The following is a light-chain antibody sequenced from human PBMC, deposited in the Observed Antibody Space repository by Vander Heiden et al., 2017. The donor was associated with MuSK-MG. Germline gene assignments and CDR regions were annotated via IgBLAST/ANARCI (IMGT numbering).Light chain of an antibody. Sequence: DIQMTQSPSSLSASVGDRVTITCRSSQTISGYLNWYQQKPGKAPKLLIYDASSLQSGVPSRFSGSGSRTDFSLTISDIQPEHFASYYCQQAYRAPDTFGQGTNLEIK. CDR3: QQAYRAPDT. CDR1: QTISGY. V-gene: IGKV1-39*01. CDR2: DAS. J-gene: IGKJ2*01.